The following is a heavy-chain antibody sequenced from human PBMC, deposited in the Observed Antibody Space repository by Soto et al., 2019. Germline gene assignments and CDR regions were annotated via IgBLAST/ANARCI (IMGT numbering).Heavy chain of an antibody. V-gene: IGHV3-23*01. CDR2: ISGSGGST. D-gene: IGHD2-2*01. Sequence: EVQLLESGGGLVQPGGSLRLSCAASGFTFSSYDMSWVRQAPGKGLEWVSDISGSGGSTYYADSVKGRFTISRDNSKNTLYLQMNSLRAEDTAVYYCAKDFSRDSYAFDIWGQGTMVTVSS. CDR3: AKDFSRDSYAFDI. CDR1: GFTFSSYD. J-gene: IGHJ3*02.